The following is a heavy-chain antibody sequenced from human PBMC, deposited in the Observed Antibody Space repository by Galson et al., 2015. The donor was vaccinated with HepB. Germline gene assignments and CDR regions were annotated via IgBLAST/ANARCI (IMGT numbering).Heavy chain of an antibody. CDR2: INPNSGDT. D-gene: IGHD5-18*01. CDR3: ARGEYSGWFDP. CDR1: GYTFTSYD. V-gene: IGHV1-8*01. J-gene: IGHJ5*02. Sequence: SVKVSCKASGYTFTSYDINWVRQATGQGLEWVGWINPNSGDTGYARKFQDRVTMTRNTSISTAYMELSRLRSEDTAVYYCARGEYSGWFDPWGQGTLVTVSS.